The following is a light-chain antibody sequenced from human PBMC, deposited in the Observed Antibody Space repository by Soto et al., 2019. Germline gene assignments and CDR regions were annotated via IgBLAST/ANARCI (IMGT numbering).Light chain of an antibody. CDR2: DVS. V-gene: IGLV2-14*01. CDR3: SSYTSRSTPYV. Sequence: QSVLTQPASVSGSPGQSITISCTGTSSDVGGYNYVSWYQQHPGKAPKLMIYDVSNRPSGVSNRSSGSKSGNTASLTISGLQAEDEADYYCSSYTSRSTPYVFGTGTKVTVL. CDR1: SSDVGGYNY. J-gene: IGLJ1*01.